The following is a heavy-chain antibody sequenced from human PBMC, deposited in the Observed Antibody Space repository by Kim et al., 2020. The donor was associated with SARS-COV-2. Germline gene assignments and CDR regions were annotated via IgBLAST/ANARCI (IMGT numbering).Heavy chain of an antibody. CDR3: ARERRGIAVAGERFDP. CDR1: GFTFSTYW. V-gene: IGHV3-74*01. Sequence: GGSLRLSCAASGFTFSTYWMHWVRQAPGKGLVWVSRLNSDGTSTSYADSVKGRFTISRDNAKNTLYLQMNSLRAEDTAVYYCARERRGIAVAGERFDPWGQGTLVTVSS. D-gene: IGHD6-19*01. CDR2: LNSDGTST. J-gene: IGHJ5*02.